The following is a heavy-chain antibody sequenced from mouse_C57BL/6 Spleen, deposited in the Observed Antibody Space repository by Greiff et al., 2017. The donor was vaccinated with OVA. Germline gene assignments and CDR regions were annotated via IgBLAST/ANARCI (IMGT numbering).Heavy chain of an antibody. V-gene: IGHV1-63*01. CDR1: GYTFTNYW. Sequence: VKLMESGAELVRPGTSVKMSCKASGYTFTNYWIGWAKQRPGHGLEWIGDIYPGGGYTNYNEKFKGKATLTADKSSNTAYMQFSSLTSEDSAIYYCARGGYDYDYWGQGTTLTVSS. CDR3: ARGGYDYDY. J-gene: IGHJ2*01. CDR2: IYPGGGYT. D-gene: IGHD2-4*01.